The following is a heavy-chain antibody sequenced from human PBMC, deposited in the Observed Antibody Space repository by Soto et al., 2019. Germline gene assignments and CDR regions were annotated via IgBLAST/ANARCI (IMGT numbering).Heavy chain of an antibody. V-gene: IGHV4-59*01. Sequence: QVQLQESGPGLVKPSETLSLTCTVSGGPISSYHWSWMRQTPGKGLEWIGYIHYSGSTNYNPSLRSRVTISVDPSRNQFSLSLRSVTAADTAVYYCTGDRNNRVWYKYWGQGTLVTVSS. CDR2: IHYSGST. D-gene: IGHD6-19*01. J-gene: IGHJ4*02. CDR1: GGPISSYH. CDR3: TGDRNNRVWYKY.